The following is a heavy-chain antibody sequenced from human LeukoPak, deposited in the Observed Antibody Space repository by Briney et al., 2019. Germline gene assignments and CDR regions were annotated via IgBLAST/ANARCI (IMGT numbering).Heavy chain of an antibody. V-gene: IGHV3-33*01. CDR3: ARGPLGLARPPYFDY. CDR1: GFTFSSYG. J-gene: IGHJ4*02. D-gene: IGHD5-12*01. Sequence: GGSLRLSCAASGFTFSSYGMHWVRQAPGKGLEWVAVIWYDGSNKYYAVSVKGRFTISRDNSKNTLYLQMNSLRAEDMAVYYCARGPLGLARPPYFDYWGRGTLVTVSS. CDR2: IWYDGSNK.